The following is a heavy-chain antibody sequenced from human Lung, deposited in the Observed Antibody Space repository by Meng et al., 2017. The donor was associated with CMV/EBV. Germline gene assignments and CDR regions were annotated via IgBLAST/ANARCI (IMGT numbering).Heavy chain of an antibody. CDR2: INPNSGGT. CDR3: ARGVNYDILTGP. CDR1: GYTFTGYY. Sequence: AXVXVSXXASGYTFTGYYMRWVRQAPGQGLEWMGWINPNSGGTNYAQKFQGRVTMTRDTSISTAYMELSRLRSDDTAVYYCARGVNYDILTGPWGQGTLVXVSS. D-gene: IGHD3-9*01. J-gene: IGHJ5*02. V-gene: IGHV1-2*02.